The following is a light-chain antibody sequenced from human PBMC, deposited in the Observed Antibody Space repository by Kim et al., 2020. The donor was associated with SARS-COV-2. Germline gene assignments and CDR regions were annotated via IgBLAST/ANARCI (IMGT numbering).Light chain of an antibody. Sequence: QSALTQPASVSGSPGQSITISCTGTSSDVGGYNYVSWCQQHPGKAPKLMIYDVSKRPSGVSNRFSGSKSGNTASLTISGLQAEDEADYYCSSYTSSSTSYVFGTGTKVTVL. CDR2: DVS. J-gene: IGLJ1*01. V-gene: IGLV2-14*01. CDR1: SSDVGGYNY. CDR3: SSYTSSSTSYV.